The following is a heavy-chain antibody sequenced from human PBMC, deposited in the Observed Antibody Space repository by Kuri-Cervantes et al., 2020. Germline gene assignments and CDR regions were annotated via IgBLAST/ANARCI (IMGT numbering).Heavy chain of an antibody. D-gene: IGHD3-9*01. CDR2: IYYSGIT. CDR1: GGSISSGGYS. J-gene: IGHJ4*02. CDR3: ARAAGTGYYDY. V-gene: IGHV4-61*08. Sequence: SETLSLTCAVFGGSISSGGYSWSWIRQPPGKGLEWIGYIYYSGITNYSPSLKSRVTISVDMSKNQFSLKLTSVTAADTAVYYCARAAGTGYYDYWGQGTLVTVSS.